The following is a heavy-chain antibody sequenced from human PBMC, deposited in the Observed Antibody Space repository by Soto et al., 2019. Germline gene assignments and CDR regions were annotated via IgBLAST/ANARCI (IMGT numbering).Heavy chain of an antibody. J-gene: IGHJ1*01. CDR1: GFSLSTDGMC. D-gene: IGHD3-10*01. Sequence: SGPTLVNPTQTLTLTCTTSGFSLSTDGMCVSWIRQPPGKALEWLARIDWNDDKYYSTSLKTRLTISKDTSKNQAVLTMTKLDPADTATYYCARVWWFGEKEYFQNWGQGTLFTVSS. CDR3: ARVWWFGEKEYFQN. CDR2: IDWNDDK. V-gene: IGHV2-70*11.